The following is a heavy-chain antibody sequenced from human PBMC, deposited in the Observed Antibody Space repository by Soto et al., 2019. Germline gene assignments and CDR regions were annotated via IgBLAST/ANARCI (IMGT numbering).Heavy chain of an antibody. CDR2: ISYDGSNK. D-gene: IGHD2-2*01. V-gene: IGHV3-30-3*01. J-gene: IGHJ6*02. CDR1: GFTFRSYA. Sequence: LRLSCAASGFTFRSYAMHWVRQAPGKGLEWVALISYDGSNKYFADSVKGRFTISRDDSKNTLYLQMNSLRAEDTAVYYCARVSSDPDHLLFIYYYYGMDVWGQGTTVT. CDR3: ARVSSDPDHLLFIYYYYGMDV.